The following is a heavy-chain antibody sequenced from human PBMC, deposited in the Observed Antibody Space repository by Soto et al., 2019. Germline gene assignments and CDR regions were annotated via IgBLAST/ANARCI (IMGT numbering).Heavy chain of an antibody. J-gene: IGHJ3*02. CDR3: ARVVEMATIKAFDI. Sequence: AGVKVSFKASGYPFSGYYIHWVRHAPGQGLEWMGWINPNSGGTNYAQKFQGWVTMTRDTSISTAYMELSRLRSDDTAVYYCARVVEMATIKAFDIWGQGTMVTVSS. D-gene: IGHD5-12*01. V-gene: IGHV1-2*04. CDR2: INPNSGGT. CDR1: GYPFSGYY.